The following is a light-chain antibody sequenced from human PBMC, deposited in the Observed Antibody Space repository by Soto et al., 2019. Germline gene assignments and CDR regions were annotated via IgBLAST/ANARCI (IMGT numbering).Light chain of an antibody. J-gene: IGKJ2*01. V-gene: IGKV2-40*01. CDR3: MQRIEFPYT. CDR1: QSLLDSDDGNTY. CDR2: TIS. Sequence: DIVMTQTPLSLPVTPGEPASISCRSSQSLLDSDDGNTYLDWYLQKPGQSPQLLIYTISYRASGVPDRFSGSRSGTDFTLKISRVEAEDVGVYYCMQRIEFPYTFGQGTKLEIK.